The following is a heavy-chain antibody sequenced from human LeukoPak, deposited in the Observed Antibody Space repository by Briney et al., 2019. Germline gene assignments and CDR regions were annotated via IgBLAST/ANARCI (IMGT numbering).Heavy chain of an antibody. J-gene: IGHJ5*02. D-gene: IGHD6-13*01. V-gene: IGHV3-30-3*01. Sequence: PGGSLRLSCAASGFTFSSYAMHWVRQAPGKGLEWVAVISYDGSNKYYADSVKGRFTISRDNSKNTLYLQMYSLRAEDTAVYYCAKVVYSSSWPWRDNWFDPWGQGTLVTVSS. CDR3: AKVVYSSSWPWRDNWFDP. CDR1: GFTFSSYA. CDR2: ISYDGSNK.